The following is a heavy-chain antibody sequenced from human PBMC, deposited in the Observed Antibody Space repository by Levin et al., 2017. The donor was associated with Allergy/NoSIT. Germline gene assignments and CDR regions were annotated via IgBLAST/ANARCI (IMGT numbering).Heavy chain of an antibody. J-gene: IGHJ5*02. D-gene: IGHD3-3*01. V-gene: IGHV4-34*01. Sequence: SQTLSLTCAVYGGSFSGYYWSWIRQPPGKGLEWIGEINHSGSTNYNPSLKSRVTISVDTSKNQFSLKLSSVTAADTAVYYCARNYIRGFGVVNRWFDPWGQGTLVTVSS. CDR3: ARNYIRGFGVVNRWFDP. CDR1: GGSFSGYY. CDR2: INHSGST.